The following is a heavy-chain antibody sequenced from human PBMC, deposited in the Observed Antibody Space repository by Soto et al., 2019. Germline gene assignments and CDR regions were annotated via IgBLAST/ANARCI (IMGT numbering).Heavy chain of an antibody. J-gene: IGHJ4*02. Sequence: PSETLSLTCTVFGGSSSSSSYFWAWIRQPPGKGLDWIGRIPHSGSTYYNPSLKSRVTISVDTSKNQFSLMLSSVTAADSAVYYCARGLRGGYSSSPSGGYCSGGSCYSLDYWGQGTLVTVSS. CDR3: ARGLRGGYSSSPSGGYCSGGSCYSLDY. V-gene: IGHV4-39*01. CDR1: GGSSSSSSYF. CDR2: IPHSGST. D-gene: IGHD2-15*01.